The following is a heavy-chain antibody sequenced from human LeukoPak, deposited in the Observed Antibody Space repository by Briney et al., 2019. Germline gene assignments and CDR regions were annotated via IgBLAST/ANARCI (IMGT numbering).Heavy chain of an antibody. CDR2: ISWNSGSI. CDR1: GFTFDDYA. Sequence: PGGSLRLSCAASGFTFDDYAMHWVRHAPGKGLEWVSGISWNSGSIGYADSVKGRFTISRDNAKNSLYLQMNSLRAEDTALYYCAKDREYSSSQEFDYWGQGTLVTVSS. CDR3: AKDREYSSSQEFDY. D-gene: IGHD6-6*01. V-gene: IGHV3-9*01. J-gene: IGHJ4*02.